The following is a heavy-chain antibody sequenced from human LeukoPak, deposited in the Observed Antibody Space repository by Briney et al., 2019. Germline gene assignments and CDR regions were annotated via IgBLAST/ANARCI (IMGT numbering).Heavy chain of an antibody. V-gene: IGHV4-61*02. CDR2: IYTSGST. CDR3: AREDQQLVQFYYYYYIDV. D-gene: IGHD6-13*01. Sequence: SETLSLTCTVSGGSISSSSYYWRWLRQPAGRGLEWVGRIYTSGSTNYNPSLKSRVTMSVDTSKTQFSLKLSSVTAADTAVYYCAREDQQLVQFYYYYYIDVWGKGTTVTVSS. CDR1: GGSISSSSYY. J-gene: IGHJ6*03.